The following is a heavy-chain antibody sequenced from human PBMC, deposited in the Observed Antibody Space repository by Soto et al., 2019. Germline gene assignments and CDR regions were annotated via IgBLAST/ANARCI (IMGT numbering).Heavy chain of an antibody. V-gene: IGHV4-31*03. CDR1: GGCSSSNGYY. CDR3: ASDHRCSDQYYGMDV. Sequence: TLSVTCTVAGGCSSSNGYYWSWIRQHPGKGLEWIGYIYYSVSTYYNPSLKSRVTISPDTSKKQFSLKLSSVTAAETAVYYCASDHRCSDQYYGMDVWGQGTTVTVSS. CDR2: IYYSVST. D-gene: IGHD4-17*01. J-gene: IGHJ6*02.